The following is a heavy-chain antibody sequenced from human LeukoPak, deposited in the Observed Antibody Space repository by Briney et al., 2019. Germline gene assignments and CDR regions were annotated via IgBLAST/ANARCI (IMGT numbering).Heavy chain of an antibody. CDR1: GFTSSNHA. CDR3: TGGGSIAVAGY. J-gene: IGHJ4*02. D-gene: IGHD6-19*01. V-gene: IGHV3-23*01. CDR2: ISATGGNT. Sequence: QSGGSLRLSCAASGFTSSNHAMSWVRQAPGKGLDWVSSISATGGNTYYADSVKGRFTISRDNSSNTLYLQMSSLRVEDTAVYYCTGGGSIAVAGYWGQGTLVTVSS.